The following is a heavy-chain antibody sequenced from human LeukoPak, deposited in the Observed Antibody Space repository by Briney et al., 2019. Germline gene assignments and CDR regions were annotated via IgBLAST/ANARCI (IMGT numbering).Heavy chain of an antibody. CDR2: ISAYNGNT. D-gene: IGHD3-22*01. Sequence: ASVKVSCKASGYTVTSYGISWVRQAPGQGLEWMGWISAYNGNTNYAQKLQGRVTMTRNTSISTAYMELSSLRSEDTAVYYCALGYYDSSGYYGYYYYYYGMDVWGQGTTVTVSS. V-gene: IGHV1-18*01. CDR1: GYTVTSYG. CDR3: ALGYYDSSGYYGYYYYYYGMDV. J-gene: IGHJ6*02.